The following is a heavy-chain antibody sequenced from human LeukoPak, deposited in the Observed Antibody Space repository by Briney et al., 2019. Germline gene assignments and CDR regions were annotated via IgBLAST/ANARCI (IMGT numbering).Heavy chain of an antibody. V-gene: IGHV3-74*01. CDR2: IKPDGTTS. CDR3: AREADPSLYASSSPDY. CDR1: GFTFSSYW. Sequence: PGGSLRLSCAASGFTFSSYWMSWVRQAPGKGLVWVSRIKPDGTTSVYADSVKGRFTISRDNLKNTLYLQMRSLRAEDTAVYFCAREADPSLYASSSPDYWGQGTPVTVSS. D-gene: IGHD2/OR15-2a*01. J-gene: IGHJ4*01.